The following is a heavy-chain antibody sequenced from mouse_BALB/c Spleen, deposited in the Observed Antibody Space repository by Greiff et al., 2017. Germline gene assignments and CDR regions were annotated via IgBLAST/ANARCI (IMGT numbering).Heavy chain of an antibody. J-gene: IGHJ3*01. CDR1: GFTFSDYY. CDR2: ISDGGSYT. CDR3: ARAITTDPWFAY. Sequence: EVQLQESGGGLVKPGGSLKLSCAASGFTFSDYYMYWVRQTPEKRLEWVATISDGGSYTYYPDSVKGRFTISRDNAKNNLYLQMSSLKSEDTAMYYCARAITTDPWFAYWGQGTLVTVSA. V-gene: IGHV5-4*02. D-gene: IGHD1-2*01.